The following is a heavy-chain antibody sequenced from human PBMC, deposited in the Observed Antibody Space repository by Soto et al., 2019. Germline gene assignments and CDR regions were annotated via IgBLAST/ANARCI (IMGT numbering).Heavy chain of an antibody. D-gene: IGHD2-15*01. V-gene: IGHV3-53*01. CDR1: GFTVSSNY. J-gene: IGHJ4*02. Sequence: VQLVESGGGLIQPGGSLRLSCAASGFTVSSNYMSWVRQAPGKGLEWVSVIYSGGITYYADSVKGRFTISRDNSKNTLYLQMNSLRAEDTAVYYCASLARWYGYNRDYWGQGTLVTVSS. CDR3: ASLARWYGYNRDY. CDR2: IYSGGIT.